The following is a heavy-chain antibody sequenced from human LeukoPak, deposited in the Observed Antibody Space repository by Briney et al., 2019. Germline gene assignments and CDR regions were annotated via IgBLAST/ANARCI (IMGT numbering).Heavy chain of an antibody. V-gene: IGHV3-30*18. Sequence: GGSLRLSCAASGFTFGSYGMHWVRQAPGKGLEWVAVISHDGKKNFYVDFVKSRFTISRDNSENTLYLQMNSLRTEDTAMYYCVKDTAMEPYDYYYYGMDVWGQGTTITVSS. CDR2: ISHDGKKN. CDR1: GFTFGSYG. D-gene: IGHD5-18*01. J-gene: IGHJ6*02. CDR3: VKDTAMEPYDYYYYGMDV.